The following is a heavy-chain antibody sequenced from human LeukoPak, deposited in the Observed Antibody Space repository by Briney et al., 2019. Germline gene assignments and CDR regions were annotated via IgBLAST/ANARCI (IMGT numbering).Heavy chain of an antibody. CDR1: GFTFSSYA. Sequence: GGSLRLSCAASGFTFSSYALSWVRQAPGKGLEWVSAISGSAGSTYYADSVKGRFTISRDNSKNTLYLQMNSLRAEDTAIYYCATSPTFDPWGQGTLVTVSS. J-gene: IGHJ5*02. CDR3: ATSPTFDP. CDR2: ISGSAGST. V-gene: IGHV3-23*01.